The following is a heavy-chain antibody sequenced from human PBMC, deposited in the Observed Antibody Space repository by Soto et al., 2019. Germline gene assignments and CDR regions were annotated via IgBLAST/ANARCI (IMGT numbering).Heavy chain of an antibody. Sequence: QVQLVESGGGVVQPGRSLRLSCAASGFTFGGYGMHWVRQAPGKGLEWVAVISNDGINKYYVDSVRGRFTISRDNSKNTLALQMNRLRPEDTAVYYCGKDRVSEHTNGWPQGHWGQGTLVTVSS. CDR1: GFTFGGYG. D-gene: IGHD6-19*01. J-gene: IGHJ4*02. CDR3: GKDRVSEHTNGWPQGH. CDR2: ISNDGINK. V-gene: IGHV3-30*18.